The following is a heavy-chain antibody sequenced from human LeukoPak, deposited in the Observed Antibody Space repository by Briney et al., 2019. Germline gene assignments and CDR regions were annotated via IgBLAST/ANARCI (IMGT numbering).Heavy chain of an antibody. Sequence: GASVKVSCKASGYTFTSYGISWVRQAPGQGLEWMGWISAYNGNTNYAQKLQGRVTKATDTSTSTAYMELRSLRSDDTAVYYCAREWDDFWSGSNAFDIWGQGTMVTVSS. CDR1: GYTFTSYG. CDR3: AREWDDFWSGSNAFDI. V-gene: IGHV1-18*01. J-gene: IGHJ3*02. D-gene: IGHD3-3*01. CDR2: ISAYNGNT.